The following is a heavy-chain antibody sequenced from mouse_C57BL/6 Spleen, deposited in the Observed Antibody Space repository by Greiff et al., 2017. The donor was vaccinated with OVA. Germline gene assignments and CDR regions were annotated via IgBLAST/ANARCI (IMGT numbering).Heavy chain of an antibody. CDR3: ARDYYGSSYWDY. CDR1: GFTFSDYG. CDR2: ISSGSSTI. Sequence: EVKLMESGGGLVKPGGSLKLSCAASGFTFSDYGMHWVRQAPEKGLEWVAYISSGSSTIYYADTVKGRFTISRDNAKNTLFLQMTSLRSEDTAMYYCARDYYGSSYWDYWGQGTTLTVSS. J-gene: IGHJ2*01. D-gene: IGHD1-1*01. V-gene: IGHV5-17*01.